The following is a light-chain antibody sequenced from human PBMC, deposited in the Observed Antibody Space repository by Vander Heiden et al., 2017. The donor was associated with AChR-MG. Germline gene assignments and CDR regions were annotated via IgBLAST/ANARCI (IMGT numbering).Light chain of an antibody. J-gene: IGKJ1*01. CDR2: AAF. CDR1: QSISTY. V-gene: IGKV1-39*01. Sequence: DIQMTQSPSSLSASVGDRVTITCRASQSISTYLSWYQQKPGKAPELLIYAAFNLQSGVPSRFNGSGLGTDFTLTISRLQPEDFATYYCQQRDSTPWTFGQGTKVEIK. CDR3: QQRDSTPWT.